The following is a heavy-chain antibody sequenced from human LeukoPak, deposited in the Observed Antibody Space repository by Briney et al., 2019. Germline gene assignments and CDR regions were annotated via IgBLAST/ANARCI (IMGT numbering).Heavy chain of an antibody. CDR1: GGSISSYY. V-gene: IGHV4-59*01. D-gene: IGHD3-22*01. J-gene: IGHJ4*02. CDR3: ARGWDSRGNYFDY. CDR2: IYYSGST. Sequence: SETLSLTCTVSGGSISSYYWSWIRQPPGKGLEWIGYIYYSGSTNYNPSLKSRVTISVDTSKNQFSLKLSSVTAADTAVYYCARGWDSRGNYFDYWGQGTLVTVSS.